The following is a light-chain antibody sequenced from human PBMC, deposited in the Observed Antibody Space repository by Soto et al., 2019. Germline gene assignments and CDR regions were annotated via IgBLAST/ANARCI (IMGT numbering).Light chain of an antibody. CDR1: QSVGSY. Sequence: EIVLTQSPATLSLSPGERASLSCRASQSVGSYLAWYQQKPGQAPRLLIYTASNRATGIPARFSGSGSGTDFTLTISSLEPEDFALYYCQQCSNWPPCTFGQGTKLEIK. J-gene: IGKJ2*02. CDR3: QQCSNWPPCT. CDR2: TAS. V-gene: IGKV3-11*01.